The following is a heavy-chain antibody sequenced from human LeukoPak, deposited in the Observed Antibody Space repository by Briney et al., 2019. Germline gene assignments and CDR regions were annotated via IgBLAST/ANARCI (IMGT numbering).Heavy chain of an antibody. CDR2: IYTSGST. CDR1: GGSISSYC. D-gene: IGHD3-9*01. Sequence: SETLSLTCTVSGGSISSYCWSWIRQPAGKGLEWIGRIYTSGSTNYDPSLKSRVTISVDTSKNQFSLKLSSVTAADTAVYYCARGGYDILTGYFDYWGQGTLVTVSS. CDR3: ARGGYDILTGYFDY. V-gene: IGHV4-4*07. J-gene: IGHJ4*02.